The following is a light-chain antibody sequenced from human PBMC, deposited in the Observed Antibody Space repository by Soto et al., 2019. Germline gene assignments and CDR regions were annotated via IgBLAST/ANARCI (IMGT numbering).Light chain of an antibody. CDR1: SPNIGAGYE. V-gene: IGLV1-40*01. Sequence: QSVLTQPPSVSGAPGQRVTISCTGSSPNIGAGYEVHWYQHLPGKAPKLLIYGNTNRPSGVPDRFSGSKSGTSASLAITGLQAEDEADYYCQSYDTSLSASYVFGGGTKVT. CDR2: GNT. CDR3: QSYDTSLSASYV. J-gene: IGLJ1*01.